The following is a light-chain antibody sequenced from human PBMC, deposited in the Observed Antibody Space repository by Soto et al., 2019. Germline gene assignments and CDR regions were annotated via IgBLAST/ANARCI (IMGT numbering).Light chain of an antibody. CDR2: GAS. J-gene: IGKJ5*01. CDR3: QQSGSSPPIT. Sequence: EIVMTQSPATLSVSPGERATLSCRASQSVSSNLAWYQQKPGQAPRLLIYGASSRATDIPDRFSGSGSGTDFTLTISGLEPEDFGVYYCQQSGSSPPITFGQGTRLEIK. V-gene: IGKV3-20*01. CDR1: QSVSSN.